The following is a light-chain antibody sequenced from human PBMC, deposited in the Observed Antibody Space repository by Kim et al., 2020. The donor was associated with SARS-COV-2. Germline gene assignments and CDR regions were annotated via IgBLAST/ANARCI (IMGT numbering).Light chain of an antibody. V-gene: IGLV2-11*01. CDR1: SSDVGGYNY. CDR3: CSYAGSYTWV. Sequence: GRSVTISCTGTSSDVGGYNYVSWYQQHPSKAPKLMIYDVSKRPSGVPDRFSGSKSGYTASLTISGLQAEDEADYYCCSYAGSYTWVFGGGTQLTVL. J-gene: IGLJ3*02. CDR2: DVS.